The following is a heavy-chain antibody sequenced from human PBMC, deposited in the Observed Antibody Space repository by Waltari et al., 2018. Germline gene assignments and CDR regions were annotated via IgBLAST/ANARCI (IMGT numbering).Heavy chain of an antibody. CDR3: ARDTPAPRITGATSVDY. V-gene: IGHV4-38-2*02. CDR2: IYHSGIN. CDR1: GYSLSSGYY. J-gene: IGHJ4*02. D-gene: IGHD1-20*01. Sequence: QVQLQESGPGLVKPSETLSLTCSVSGYSLSSGYYWGWIRQPPGKGLEWLGSIYHSGINIYNRALKSRVTISVDTAKNQFSLKLSSVTAADTAVYYCARDTPAPRITGATSVDYWGQGTLVTVSS.